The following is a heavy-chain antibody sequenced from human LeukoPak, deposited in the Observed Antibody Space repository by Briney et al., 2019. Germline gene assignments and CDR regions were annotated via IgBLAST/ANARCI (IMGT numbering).Heavy chain of an antibody. V-gene: IGHV1-2*02. CDR2: INPNSGGT. D-gene: IGHD1-26*01. Sequence: ASVKVSCKASGYTFTGYYMHWVRQAPGQGLEWMGWINPNSGGTNYAQKFQGRVTMTRDTSTSTVYMELSSLRSEDTAVYYCARGQRYSGSYYLGYYFDYWGQGTLVTVSS. J-gene: IGHJ4*02. CDR1: GYTFTGYY. CDR3: ARGQRYSGSYYLGYYFDY.